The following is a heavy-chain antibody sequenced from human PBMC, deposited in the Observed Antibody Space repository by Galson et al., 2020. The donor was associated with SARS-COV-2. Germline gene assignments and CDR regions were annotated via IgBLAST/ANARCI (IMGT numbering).Heavy chain of an antibody. CDR3: ARARITMIGVVTYVDY. V-gene: IGHV4-31*03. J-gene: IGHJ4*02. CDR1: GGSISSGGYY. D-gene: IGHD3-22*01. Sequence: ETSETLSLTCTVSGGSISSGGYYWSWIRQHPGKGLEWIGYIYYSGSTYYNPSLKSRVTISVDTSKNQFSLKLSAVTAADTAVYYCARARITMIGVVTYVDYWGQGTLVTVSP. CDR2: IYYSGST.